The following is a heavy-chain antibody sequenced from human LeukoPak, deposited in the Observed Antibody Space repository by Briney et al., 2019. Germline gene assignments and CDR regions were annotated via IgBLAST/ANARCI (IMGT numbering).Heavy chain of an antibody. Sequence: PGESLKISCKGSGYRFTSYWIGWVRQMPGKGLEWMGIIFPGDSDTRYSPSLQGQVTISADKSISTAYLQWSSLKASDTAMYYCARTYEPLRRPFDYWGQGTLVTVSS. CDR2: IFPGDSDT. D-gene: IGHD3-22*01. V-gene: IGHV5-51*01. CDR1: GYRFTSYW. J-gene: IGHJ4*02. CDR3: ARTYEPLRRPFDY.